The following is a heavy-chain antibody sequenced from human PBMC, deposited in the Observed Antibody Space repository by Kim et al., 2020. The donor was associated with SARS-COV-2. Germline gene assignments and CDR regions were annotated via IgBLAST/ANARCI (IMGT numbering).Heavy chain of an antibody. CDR1: GFTFSSYW. Sequence: GGSLRLSCAASGFTFSSYWMSWVRQAPGKGLEWVANIKQDGSEKYYVDSVKGRFTISRDNAKNSLYLQMNSLRAEDTAVYYCARVAGNWNLNNYWYFDLWGRGTLVTVSS. J-gene: IGHJ2*01. CDR2: IKQDGSEK. D-gene: IGHD1-20*01. V-gene: IGHV3-7*03. CDR3: ARVAGNWNLNNYWYFDL.